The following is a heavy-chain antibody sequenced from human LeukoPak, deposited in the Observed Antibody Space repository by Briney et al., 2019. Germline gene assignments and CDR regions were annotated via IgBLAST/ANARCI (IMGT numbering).Heavy chain of an antibody. CDR3: AASREGYSSGWCDY. V-gene: IGHV1-8*01. CDR1: GYTFTSYD. J-gene: IGHJ4*02. Sequence: ASVKVSCKASGYTFTSYDINWVRQATGQGLEWMGWMNPNSGNTGYAQKFQGRVTMTRDTSISTAYMELSRLRSDDTAVYYCAASREGYSSGWCDYWGQGTLVTVSS. CDR2: MNPNSGNT. D-gene: IGHD6-19*01.